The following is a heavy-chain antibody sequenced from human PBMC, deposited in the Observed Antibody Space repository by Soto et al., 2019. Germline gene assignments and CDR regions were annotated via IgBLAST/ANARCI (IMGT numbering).Heavy chain of an antibody. V-gene: IGHV4-59*01. J-gene: IGHJ3*02. Sequence: QVQLQESGPGLVKPSETLSLTCTVSGGSISSYYWSWIRQPPGKGLEWIGYIYYSGSTNYNPSLKSRGTISVDTSKNQFSLKLSSVTAADTAVYYCARDGSSWYGHDAFDIWGQGTMVTVSS. CDR2: IYYSGST. CDR3: ARDGSSWYGHDAFDI. CDR1: GGSISSYY. D-gene: IGHD6-13*01.